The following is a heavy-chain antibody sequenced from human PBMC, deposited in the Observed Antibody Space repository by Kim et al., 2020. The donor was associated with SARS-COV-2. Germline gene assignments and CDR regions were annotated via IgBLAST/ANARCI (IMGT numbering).Heavy chain of an antibody. CDR1: GFTFITFG. D-gene: IGHD3-22*01. CDR2: VSYGGSSK. Sequence: GGSLRLSCAASGFTFITFGMRWVRQAPGKGLEWVSGVSYGGSSKYYADSVKGRFTISRDNSKNTLYLQMNSLRAEDTAVYFCAKGPFYYKSSGYSTPSGYYVIDVWGQETPVTVSS. J-gene: IGHJ6*02. V-gene: IGHV3-30*18. CDR3: AKGPFYYKSSGYSTPSGYYVIDV.